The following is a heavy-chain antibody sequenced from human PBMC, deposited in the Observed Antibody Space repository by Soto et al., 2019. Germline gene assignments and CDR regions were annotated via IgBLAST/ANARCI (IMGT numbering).Heavy chain of an antibody. Sequence: EVQLVESGGGLVKPGGSLSLSCAASGFTFSGYSMNCVRRAPGLGLEWVASISGAGTGSRKYYADSVRGRFTISRDVAKNSLYLHVSSLRREDTAVYYCARDPTDLWEPYQYVQHCGQPTLVTGSA. CDR2: ISGAGTGSRK. J-gene: IGHJ1*01. CDR1: GFTFSGYS. CDR3: ARDPTDLWEPYQYVQH. D-gene: IGHD1-26*01. V-gene: IGHV3-21*01.